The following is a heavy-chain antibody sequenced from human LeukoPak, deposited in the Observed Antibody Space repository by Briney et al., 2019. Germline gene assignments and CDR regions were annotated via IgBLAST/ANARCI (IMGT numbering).Heavy chain of an antibody. D-gene: IGHD2-15*01. CDR1: GLTFSTYW. Sequence: PGGSLRLSCVASGLTFSTYWMSWARQAPGEGLEWVANIKQDGSEKYYVDSVKGRFTISRDNAKNSLYLQMNSLRAEDTAVYYCAGPTYLCGGSFRIFDYWGEGTLVTVSS. V-gene: IGHV3-7*05. CDR3: AGPTYLCGGSFRIFDY. CDR2: IKQDGSEK. J-gene: IGHJ4*02.